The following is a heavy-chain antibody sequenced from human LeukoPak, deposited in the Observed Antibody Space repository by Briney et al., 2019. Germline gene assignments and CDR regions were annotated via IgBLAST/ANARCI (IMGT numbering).Heavy chain of an antibody. CDR3: ARDCSGGSCYSFDY. D-gene: IGHD2-15*01. J-gene: IGHJ4*02. Sequence: GGSLRLSCAASGFTFSSYGMHWVRQVPGKGLEWVAVIWYDGSNKYYADSVKGRFTISRDNSKNTLYLQMNSLRAEDTAVYYCARDCSGGSCYSFDYWGQGTLVTVSS. CDR2: IWYDGSNK. V-gene: IGHV3-33*01. CDR1: GFTFSSYG.